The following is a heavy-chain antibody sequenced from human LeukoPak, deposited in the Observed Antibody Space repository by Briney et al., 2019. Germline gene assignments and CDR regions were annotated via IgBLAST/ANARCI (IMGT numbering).Heavy chain of an antibody. V-gene: IGHV3-30*03. CDR3: ARDWVGELFGDI. J-gene: IGHJ3*02. D-gene: IGHD3-10*01. CDR2: ISYDGSNK. CDR1: GFTFSESY. Sequence: GGSLRLSCAASGFTFSESYMTWIRQAPGKGLEWVAVISYDGSNKYYADSVKGRFTISRDNSKNTLYLQMNSLRAEDTAVYYCARDWVGELFGDIWGQGTMVTVSS.